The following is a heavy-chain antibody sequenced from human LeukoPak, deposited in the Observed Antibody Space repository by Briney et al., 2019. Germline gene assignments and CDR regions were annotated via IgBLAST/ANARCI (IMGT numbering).Heavy chain of an antibody. D-gene: IGHD1-26*01. V-gene: IGHV3-30*18. J-gene: IGHJ4*02. CDR2: ISYDGSNK. CDR1: GFTFSSYG. Sequence: PGGSLRLSCAASGFTFSSYGMHWVRQAPGKGLEWVVVISYDGSNKYYADSVKGRFTISRDNSKNTLYLQMNSLRAEDTAMYYCAKGYFVVGATFFDYWGQGTLVTVSS. CDR3: AKGYFVVGATFFDY.